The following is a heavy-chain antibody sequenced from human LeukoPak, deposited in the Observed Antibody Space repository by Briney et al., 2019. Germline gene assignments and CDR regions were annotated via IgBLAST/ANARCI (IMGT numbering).Heavy chain of an antibody. J-gene: IGHJ4*02. CDR3: AKRSGSSPIYFDY. Sequence: GGSLRLSCAASGFTFSSYAMSWVRQAPGKGLEWVSGITGSGDSTYYADSVKGRFTISRDNSKNTLYLQMNSLRAEDTAVYYCAKRSGSSPIYFDYWGQGTLVTVSS. CDR2: ITGSGDST. CDR1: GFTFSSYA. D-gene: IGHD3-10*01. V-gene: IGHV3-23*01.